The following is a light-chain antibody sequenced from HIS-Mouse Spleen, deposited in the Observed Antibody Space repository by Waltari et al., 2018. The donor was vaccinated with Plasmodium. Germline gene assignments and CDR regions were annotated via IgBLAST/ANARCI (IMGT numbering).Light chain of an antibody. CDR2: AAS. V-gene: IGKV1-8*01. J-gene: IGKJ4*01. CDR1: QGISSY. CDR3: QQYYSYPLT. Sequence: AIRLTQSPSSFSASTGDRVTITCRASQGISSYLAWYQQKPGKAPKLLIYAASTLQSGVPSRFSGSGSETDFTLTISCLQSEDFATYYCQQYYSYPLTFGGGTKVEIK.